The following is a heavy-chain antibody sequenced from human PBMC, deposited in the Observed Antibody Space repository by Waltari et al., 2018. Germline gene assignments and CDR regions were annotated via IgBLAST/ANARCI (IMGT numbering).Heavy chain of an antibody. Sequence: QVQLQQWGAGLLKPSETLSLPCAVYCGSFSGYYWSWIRQPPGTGLEGIGEINHSGSTNYNPSLKSRVTISVDTSKNQFSLKLSSVTAADTAVYYCARVGGFLGWFDPWGQGTLVTVSS. V-gene: IGHV4-34*01. CDR3: ARVGGFLGWFDP. CDR2: INHSGST. D-gene: IGHD3-3*01. CDR1: CGSFSGYY. J-gene: IGHJ5*02.